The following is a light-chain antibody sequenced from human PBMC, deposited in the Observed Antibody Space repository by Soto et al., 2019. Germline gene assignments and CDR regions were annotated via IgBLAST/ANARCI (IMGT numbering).Light chain of an antibody. Sequence: EIVLTQSPATLSLSPGERATLSCRASQSVDSYLAWYQQKVGQAPRLLIYDASNRATGIPARFSGSGSGTDFTLTISRLEPEDFAVYYCQQYARSPMTFGQGTKVEIK. CDR2: DAS. J-gene: IGKJ1*01. CDR3: QQYARSPMT. CDR1: QSVDSY. V-gene: IGKV3-11*01.